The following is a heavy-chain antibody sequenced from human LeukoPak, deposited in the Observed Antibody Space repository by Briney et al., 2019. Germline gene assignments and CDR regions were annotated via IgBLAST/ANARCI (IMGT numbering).Heavy chain of an antibody. D-gene: IGHD4-17*01. CDR1: GFTFSSYS. CDR2: ISSSSSYI. J-gene: IGHJ4*02. CDR3: ARDGDGDYVSDY. V-gene: IGHV3-21*01. Sequence: GGSLRLSCAASGFTFSSYSMNWVRQAPGKGLEWVSSISSSSSYIYYADSVKGRFTISRDNAKNSLYLQMNSLRAEGTAVYYCARDGDGDYVSDYWGQGTLVTVSS.